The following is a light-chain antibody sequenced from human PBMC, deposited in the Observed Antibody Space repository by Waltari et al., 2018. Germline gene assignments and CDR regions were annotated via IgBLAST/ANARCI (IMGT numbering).Light chain of an antibody. CDR1: SSYVGGYNY. Sequence: QSALTQPASASGSPGQSITISCTGTSSYVGGYNYVPWYQQHPGKAPKLMIYDVSNRPSGVSNRFSGAKSGDTASLTISGLQAEDEADYYCSSYSSSSTRVFGTGTKVTVL. V-gene: IGLV2-14*03. J-gene: IGLJ1*01. CDR2: DVS. CDR3: SSYSSSSTRV.